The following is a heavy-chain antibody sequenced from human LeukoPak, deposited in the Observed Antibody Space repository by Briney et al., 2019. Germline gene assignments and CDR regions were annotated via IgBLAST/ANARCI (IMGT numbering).Heavy chain of an antibody. CDR2: ISAYNGNT. D-gene: IGHD6-13*01. J-gene: IGHJ4*02. CDR1: GYTFTGYY. V-gene: IGHV1-18*04. CDR3: ARDVAAGLDY. Sequence: GASVKVSCKASGYTFTGYYMHWVRQAPGQGLEWMGWISAYNGNTNYAQKLQGRVTMTTDTSTSTAYMELRSLRSDDTAVYYCARDVAAGLDYWGQGTLVTVSS.